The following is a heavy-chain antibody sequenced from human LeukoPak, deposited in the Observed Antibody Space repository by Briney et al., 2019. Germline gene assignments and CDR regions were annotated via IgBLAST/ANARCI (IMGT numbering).Heavy chain of an antibody. Sequence: GGSLRLSCAASGFIFTDYWMNWVRQAPGGGLEWLASVKGGGSATSYVDSVKGRFTISRDNAKNSLYLQMNSLRADDTALYYCARSRGDFWGQGTLVTVSS. CDR1: GFIFTDYW. CDR2: VKGGGSAT. CDR3: ARSRGDF. J-gene: IGHJ4*02. V-gene: IGHV3-7*01.